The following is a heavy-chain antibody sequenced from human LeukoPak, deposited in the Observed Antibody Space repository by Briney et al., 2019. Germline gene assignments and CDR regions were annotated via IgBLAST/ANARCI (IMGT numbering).Heavy chain of an antibody. J-gene: IGHJ5*02. Sequence: GRSLRLSCAASGFTFSSYSTNWVRKAPGKGLEWVSYISSSSSTIYYADSVKGRFTIYRDNAKNSLSLQMNSLRDEDTAVYYCARPVPRGGFNWFDPWGQGTLVTVSS. CDR3: ARPVPRGGFNWFDP. CDR2: ISSSSSTI. D-gene: IGHD3-10*01. CDR1: GFTFSSYS. V-gene: IGHV3-48*02.